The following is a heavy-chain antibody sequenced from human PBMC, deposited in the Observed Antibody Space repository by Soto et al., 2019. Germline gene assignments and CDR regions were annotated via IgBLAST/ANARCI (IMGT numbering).Heavy chain of an antibody. J-gene: IGHJ4*02. V-gene: IGHV3-23*01. CDR1: GFTFSSFA. D-gene: IGHD5-18*01. CDR2: ISCSGDGT. Sequence: WGSLRLSCAASGFTFSSFALSWVRQAPGKGLAWVSAISCSGDGTDYADSVKCRFTISRDNSKNTLYLQMNSLRAEDTAVYYCAGPGYSSQDYWGQGALVTVSS. CDR3: AGPGYSSQDY.